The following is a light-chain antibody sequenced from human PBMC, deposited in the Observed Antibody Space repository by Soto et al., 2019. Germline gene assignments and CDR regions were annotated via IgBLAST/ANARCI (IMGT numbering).Light chain of an antibody. Sequence: DIQMTQYPSTLSASIGDRVTITCRASQRITNWLVWYQQKPGKAPKLLIYKASSLESGVSSRFSGSGSGTEFTLTISSMQPDDVATYSCQQYNSYPYTFGQGTQLAIQ. CDR1: QRITNW. CDR3: QQYNSYPYT. CDR2: KAS. V-gene: IGKV1-5*03. J-gene: IGKJ2*01.